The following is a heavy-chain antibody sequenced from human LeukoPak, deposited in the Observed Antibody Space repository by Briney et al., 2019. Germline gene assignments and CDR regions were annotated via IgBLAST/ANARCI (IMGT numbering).Heavy chain of an antibody. CDR3: ARDPLAAPTSRGWFDP. J-gene: IGHJ5*02. CDR1: GGTFSSYT. D-gene: IGHD6-6*01. CDR2: IITIFGTA. V-gene: IGHV1-69*05. Sequence: ASVKVSCKASGGTFSSYTISWVRQAPGQGLEWMGGIITIFGTANYAQKFQGRVTITTDESTSTAYMELSSLRSEDTAVYYCARDPLAAPTSRGWFDPWGQGTLVTVSS.